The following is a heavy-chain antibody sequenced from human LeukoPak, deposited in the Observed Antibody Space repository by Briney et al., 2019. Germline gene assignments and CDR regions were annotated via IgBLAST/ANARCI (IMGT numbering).Heavy chain of an antibody. CDR2: IKEDGSAK. CDR1: GFIFSSYW. J-gene: IGHJ6*02. V-gene: IGHV3-7*05. CDR3: VMDMDV. Sequence: PGGSLRLSCAASGFIFSSYWMNWVRQAPGKGLEWVANIKEDGSAKYYVDSVKGRFTISRDNAKNPLYLQMNSLRAEDTAVYYCVMDMDVWGQGTTVTVSS.